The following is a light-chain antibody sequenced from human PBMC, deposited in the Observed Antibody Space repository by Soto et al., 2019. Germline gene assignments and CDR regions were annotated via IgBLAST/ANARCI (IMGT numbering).Light chain of an antibody. CDR3: QQHSNWPTSIP. CDR1: QSVSSY. J-gene: IGKJ5*01. V-gene: IGKV3-11*01. CDR2: DAS. Sequence: EIVLTQSPATLSLSPGERATFSCRASQSVSSYLAWFQQKPGQAPRLLIYDASHRATGIAARFSASGSGTEFTLTIRSLEPEDFAVYYCQQHSNWPTSIPFGQGTRLEIK.